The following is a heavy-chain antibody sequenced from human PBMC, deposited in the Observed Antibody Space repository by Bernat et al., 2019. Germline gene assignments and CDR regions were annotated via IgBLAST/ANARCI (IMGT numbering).Heavy chain of an antibody. CDR3: ARQPNEGSWYNYFDS. CDR1: SGSISSRSYY. CDR2: FFKSGGT. D-gene: IGHD6-13*01. Sequence: QLQLQESGPGLVKPSETLSLSCSVSSGSISSRSYYWAWIRQPPGKGRGGIGPFFKSGGTYNNPSLKSRVTISVDTSKNQFSLKVSSVTAADTAVYYCARQPNEGSWYNYFDSWGRGALVIVSS. J-gene: IGHJ4*02. V-gene: IGHV4-39*01.